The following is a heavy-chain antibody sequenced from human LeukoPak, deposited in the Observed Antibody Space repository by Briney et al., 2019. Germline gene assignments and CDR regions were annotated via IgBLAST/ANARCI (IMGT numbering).Heavy chain of an antibody. V-gene: IGHV4-39*01. CDR3: ARHPPVPTVTLDY. J-gene: IGHJ4*02. CDR2: IYYSGST. Sequence: SETLSLTCTVSRGSISSSNYYWGWIRQPPGKGLEWLGSIYYSGSTYYNPSLKSRVTISVDTSKNPFSLKLNSVTAADTAMYYSARHPPVPTVTLDYWGQGTLVT. CDR1: RGSISSSNYY. D-gene: IGHD4-17*01.